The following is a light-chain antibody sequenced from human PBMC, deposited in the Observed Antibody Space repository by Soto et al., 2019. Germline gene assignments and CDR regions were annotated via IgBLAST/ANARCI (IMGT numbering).Light chain of an antibody. CDR3: CAYAGSGTVV. Sequence: QSALTQPPSASGSPGQSVTISCTGTSSDVGGYNYVSWYQQHPGKAPKLMIYEVTKRPSGVSNRFSGSKSGNTASLTISGLQAEDEADYYCCAYAGSGTVVFGGGTKLTVL. J-gene: IGLJ3*02. CDR1: SSDVGGYNY. V-gene: IGLV2-23*02. CDR2: EVT.